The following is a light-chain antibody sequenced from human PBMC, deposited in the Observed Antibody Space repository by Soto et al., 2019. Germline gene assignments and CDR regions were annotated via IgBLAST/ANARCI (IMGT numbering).Light chain of an antibody. CDR3: CSYAGTYHLWV. CDR1: SSDVGGYNF. V-gene: IGLV2-11*01. Sequence: QSVLTQPRSVSGSPGQSVTISCTGTSSDVGGYNFVSWYQQSPGKAPKLIIYDVTKRPSGVPDRFSGSKSGNTASLTISGLQAEDEADYYFCSYAGTYHLWVFGGGTKLTVL. CDR2: DVT. J-gene: IGLJ3*02.